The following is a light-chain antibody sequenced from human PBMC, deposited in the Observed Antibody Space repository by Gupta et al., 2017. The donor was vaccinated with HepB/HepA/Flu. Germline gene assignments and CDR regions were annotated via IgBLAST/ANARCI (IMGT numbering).Light chain of an antibody. Sequence: QSALTQPASVSGYPAQSITISCPGTSSDVGSYNLVSWYQQHPGKAPKLMIHEVSKRPSGVSNRFSGSKSGNTASLTISGLQAEDEADYYCCSYAGSSTLGVFGGGTKLTVL. CDR3: CSYAGSSTLGV. J-gene: IGLJ2*01. V-gene: IGLV2-23*02. CDR1: SSDVGSYNL. CDR2: EVS.